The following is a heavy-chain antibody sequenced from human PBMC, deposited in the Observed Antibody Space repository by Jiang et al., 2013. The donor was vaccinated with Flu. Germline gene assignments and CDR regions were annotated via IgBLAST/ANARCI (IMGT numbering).Heavy chain of an antibody. CDR3: AGSAIYGFFNY. D-gene: IGHD4/OR15-4a*01. CDR2: IFYSGST. Sequence: GSGLVKPSETLSLTCTVSGGSISSYFWSWIRQPPGKALEWIGHIFYSGSTNFNPSLKSRVTISVDTSKKQFSLKLTSVTAADTAVYYCAGSAIYGFFNYWGQGTLVTVSS. CDR1: GGSISSYF. V-gene: IGHV4-59*01. J-gene: IGHJ4*02.